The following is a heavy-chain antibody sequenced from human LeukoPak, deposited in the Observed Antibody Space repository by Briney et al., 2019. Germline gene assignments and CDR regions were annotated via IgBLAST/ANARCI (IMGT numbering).Heavy chain of an antibody. V-gene: IGHV3-48*03. CDR1: GFTFSSYE. CDR2: ISSSGSTI. CDR3: AREGPDHDAFDI. J-gene: IGHJ3*02. D-gene: IGHD1-14*01. Sequence: GGSLRLSCAASGFTFSSYEMNWVPQAPGKGLEWVSYISSSGSTIYYADSVKGRFTISRDNAKNSLYLQMNSLRAEDTAVYYCAREGPDHDAFDIWGQGTMVTVSS.